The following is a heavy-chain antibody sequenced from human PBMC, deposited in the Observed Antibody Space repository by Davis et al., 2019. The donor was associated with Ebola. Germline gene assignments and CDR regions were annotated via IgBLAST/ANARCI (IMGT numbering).Heavy chain of an antibody. CDR1: GFSFSDYY. J-gene: IGHJ4*02. Sequence: GESLKISCAASGFSFSDYYMSWIRQAPGKGLEWVSYISSSGGTIYYTDSVKGRFTISRDNAENSLYLQMNSLRGEDTAVYCCTTSFDYWGQGTLVTVSS. CDR3: TTSFDY. CDR2: ISSSGGTI. V-gene: IGHV3-11*04.